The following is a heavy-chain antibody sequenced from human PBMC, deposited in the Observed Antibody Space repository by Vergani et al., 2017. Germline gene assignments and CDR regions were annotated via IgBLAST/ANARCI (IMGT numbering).Heavy chain of an antibody. Sequence: QLQLQESGPGLVKPSETLSLTCTVSGGSISSYYWSWIRQPPGKGLEWIGYIYYSGSTNYNPSLKSRVSISVDTSKNQFSLKLSSVTAADTAVYYCARGIERSGLGAFDIWGQGTMVTVSS. D-gene: IGHD3-3*01. CDR1: GGSISSYY. V-gene: IGHV4-59*01. CDR3: ARGIERSGLGAFDI. J-gene: IGHJ3*02. CDR2: IYYSGST.